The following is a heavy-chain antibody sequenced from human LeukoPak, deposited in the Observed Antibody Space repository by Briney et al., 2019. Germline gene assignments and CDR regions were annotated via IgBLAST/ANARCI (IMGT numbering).Heavy chain of an antibody. D-gene: IGHD6-19*01. J-gene: IGHJ5*02. V-gene: IGHV4-59*08. CDR3: ARQDIAVAENWFDP. CDR1: GDSISSYY. Sequence: SETLSLTCTVSGDSISSYYWSWVRQPPGKGLEWVGYIYYSGSTNYNPSLKSRVTISVDTSKNQFSLKLSSVTAADTAVYYCARQDIAVAENWFDPWGQGTLVTVSS. CDR2: IYYSGST.